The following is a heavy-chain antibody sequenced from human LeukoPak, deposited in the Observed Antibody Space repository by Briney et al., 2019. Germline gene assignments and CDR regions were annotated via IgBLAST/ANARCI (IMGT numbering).Heavy chain of an antibody. Sequence: GGSLRLSCSASGFRFSSYEMSWVRQAPGKGLEWVSYINDNGYTIYYADSVEGRFTISRDNAKNSLSLQMNGLRAEDTAVYYCARGDSSGYYKPFYSDYWGQGTLVTVSS. J-gene: IGHJ4*02. CDR1: GFRFSSYE. D-gene: IGHD3-22*01. CDR3: ARGDSSGYYKPFYSDY. CDR2: INDNGYTI. V-gene: IGHV3-48*03.